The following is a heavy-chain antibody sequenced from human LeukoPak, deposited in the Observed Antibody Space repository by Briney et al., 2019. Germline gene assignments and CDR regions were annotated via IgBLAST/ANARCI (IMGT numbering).Heavy chain of an antibody. Sequence: GGSLRLSCAASGFTFGSYWMSWVRQAPGKGLEWVANINQGGSVKYYVDSVKGRFTISRDDAKNSLYVQMNSLRDEDTAVYYCARVGYSGWNLEYWGQGTLVTVSS. V-gene: IGHV3-7*01. CDR2: INQGGSVK. J-gene: IGHJ4*02. CDR3: ARVGYSGWNLEY. CDR1: GFTFGSYW. D-gene: IGHD5-12*01.